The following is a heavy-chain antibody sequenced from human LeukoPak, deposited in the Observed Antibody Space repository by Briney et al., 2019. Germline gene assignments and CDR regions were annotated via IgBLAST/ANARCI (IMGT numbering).Heavy chain of an antibody. CDR3: VRGPSFYDSSGYLNY. V-gene: IGHV4-59*01. Sequence: SETLSLTCTVSGGSIRTYYWNWIRQPPGKGLEWIGYIYYSGSTNHNPSLKSRVTISVDTSKNQFSLKVSSVTAADTAVYYCVRGPSFYDSSGYLNYWGQGTLVTVSS. J-gene: IGHJ4*02. D-gene: IGHD3-22*01. CDR2: IYYSGST. CDR1: GGSIRTYY.